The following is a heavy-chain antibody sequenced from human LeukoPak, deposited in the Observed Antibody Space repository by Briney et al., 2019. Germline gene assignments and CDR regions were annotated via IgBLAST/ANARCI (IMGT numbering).Heavy chain of an antibody. J-gene: IGHJ4*02. D-gene: IGHD3-22*01. V-gene: IGHV3-23*01. CDR2: ISSSGGST. CDR3: AKTYDSSGFPDCFGH. CDR1: GFTFSSYA. Sequence: GGSLRLSCAVSGFTFSSYAMSWVRQAPGKGLEWVSSISSSGGSTYYADSVKGRFTISRDNSKNTLYVQMNSLRAEDTAVYYCAKTYDSSGFPDCFGHWGQGTLVTVSS.